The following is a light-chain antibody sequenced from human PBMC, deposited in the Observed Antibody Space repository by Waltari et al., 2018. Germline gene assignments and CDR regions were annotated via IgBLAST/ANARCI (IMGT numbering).Light chain of an antibody. Sequence: QAALTQPPSVSGSPGQSVTIPCSGTSSDIGGYNYVSWYQQHPGKGPKLKIYDVSLRPSGVSDRFSGSKSGNTAFLTISGLQAEDEADYYCCSYAGNNTFIFGSGTRLTVL. CDR3: CSYAGNNTFI. CDR1: SSDIGGYNY. CDR2: DVS. J-gene: IGLJ1*01. V-gene: IGLV2-11*01.